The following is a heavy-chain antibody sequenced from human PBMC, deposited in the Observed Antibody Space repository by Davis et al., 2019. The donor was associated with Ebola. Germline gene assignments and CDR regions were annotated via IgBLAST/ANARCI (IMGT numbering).Heavy chain of an antibody. J-gene: IGHJ4*02. CDR1: GFTFSSYS. CDR3: VREWFGESL. D-gene: IGHD3-10*01. CDR2: IGTSGGSI. Sequence: GESLKISCAASGFTFSSYSMKWVRQAPGRGLERVSYIGTSGGSIKYADSVKGRFTISRDNARNSLYLQMNSLRDEDTAVYYCVREWFGESLWGQGTLVTVSS. V-gene: IGHV3-48*02.